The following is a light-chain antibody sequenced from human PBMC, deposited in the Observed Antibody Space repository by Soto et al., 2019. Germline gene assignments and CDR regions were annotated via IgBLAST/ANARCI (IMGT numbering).Light chain of an antibody. V-gene: IGKV3-20*01. Sequence: ENVLTQSPGTLSLSPGERATLSCRASQTVSSYLTWYQQRPGQAPRLLISGASRRATGIPDRFSGSGSGTDFTLTISRLEPEDFALYYCQQYGTSPITFSQGTRLEIQ. CDR2: GAS. CDR1: QTVSSY. J-gene: IGKJ5*01. CDR3: QQYGTSPIT.